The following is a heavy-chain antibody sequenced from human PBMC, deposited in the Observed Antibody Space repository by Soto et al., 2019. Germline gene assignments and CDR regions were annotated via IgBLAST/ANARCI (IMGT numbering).Heavy chain of an antibody. D-gene: IGHD6-13*01. CDR1: GFTFSSYA. J-gene: IGHJ5*02. Sequence: GGSLRLSCAASGFTFSSYAMHWVRQAPGKGLEWVAVISYDGSNKYYADSVKGRFTISRDNSKNTLYLQMNSLRAEDTAVYYCARPLRAAANWFDPWGQGTLVTVSS. CDR2: ISYDGSNK. CDR3: ARPLRAAANWFDP. V-gene: IGHV3-30-3*01.